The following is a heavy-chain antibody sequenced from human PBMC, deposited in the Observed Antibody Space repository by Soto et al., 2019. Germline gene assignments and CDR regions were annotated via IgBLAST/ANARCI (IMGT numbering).Heavy chain of an antibody. D-gene: IGHD3-22*01. Sequence: GGSLRLSGAASGFTVSSNYMSWVRQAPGKGLAWVSVIYSGGSTYYADSVKGRFTISRDNSKNTLYLQMNSLRAADTAVYYCAREPHYYHSSGSTGWGQGTLVTVSS. J-gene: IGHJ4*02. V-gene: IGHV3-53*01. CDR2: IYSGGST. CDR1: GFTVSSNY. CDR3: AREPHYYHSSGSTG.